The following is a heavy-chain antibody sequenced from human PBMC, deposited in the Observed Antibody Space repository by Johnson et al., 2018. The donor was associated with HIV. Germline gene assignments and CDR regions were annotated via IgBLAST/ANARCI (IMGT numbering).Heavy chain of an antibody. CDR2: IKGDGSGQ. CDR3: AKDHDYIGHGAFDI. Sequence: VLLVESGGGLVQPGGSLRLSCAASGFTFNNYWMSWVRQAPGKGLEWVATIKGDGSGQDYVDSVKGRFTISRDNAKNSLYLQMNSLRAEDTAVYYCAKDHDYIGHGAFDIWGQGTMVTVSS. CDR1: GFTFNNYW. J-gene: IGHJ3*02. V-gene: IGHV3-7*01. D-gene: IGHD4-11*01.